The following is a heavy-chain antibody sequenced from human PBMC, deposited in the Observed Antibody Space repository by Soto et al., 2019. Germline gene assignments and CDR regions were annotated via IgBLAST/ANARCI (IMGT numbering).Heavy chain of an antibody. D-gene: IGHD2-21*01. CDR2: IYHSGST. CDR1: GDSISSGNW. CDR3: ATLPPRIVVALLPIPT. J-gene: IGHJ5*02. V-gene: IGHV4-4*02. Sequence: SETLSLTCVVSGDSISSGNWWSWVRQPPGKGLEWIGQIYHSGSTNYSPSLKSRVTISVDKSNNQFSLRLRSVTAADTAVYYCATLPPRIVVALLPIPTWGQGILVTVSS.